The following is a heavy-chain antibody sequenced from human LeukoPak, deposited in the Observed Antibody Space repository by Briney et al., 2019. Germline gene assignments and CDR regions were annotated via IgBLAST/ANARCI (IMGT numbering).Heavy chain of an antibody. CDR1: GFTFSSYS. Sequence: PGGSLRLSCAASGFTFSSYSMNWVRQAPGKGLEWVSSISSSSSYIYYADSVKGRVTISRDNAKNSLYLQMNSLRAEDTAVYYCARAHCSTSCLFDYWGQGTLVTVSS. CDR3: ARAHCSTSCLFDY. D-gene: IGHD2-2*01. CDR2: ISSSSSYI. J-gene: IGHJ4*02. V-gene: IGHV3-21*01.